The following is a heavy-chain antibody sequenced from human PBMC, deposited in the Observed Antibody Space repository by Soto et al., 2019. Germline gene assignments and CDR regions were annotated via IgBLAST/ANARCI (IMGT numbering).Heavy chain of an antibody. Sequence: QVQLQQWGAGLLKPSETLSLTCAVYGGSFSGYYWSWIRQPPGKGLEWIGEINHSGSNNYNPSLKSRVTISVDTSKNQFSLKLSSVTAADTAVYYCARALSSSWWGWFDPWGQGTLVTVSS. D-gene: IGHD6-13*01. V-gene: IGHV4-34*01. CDR3: ARALSSSWWGWFDP. J-gene: IGHJ5*02. CDR1: GGSFSGYY. CDR2: INHSGSN.